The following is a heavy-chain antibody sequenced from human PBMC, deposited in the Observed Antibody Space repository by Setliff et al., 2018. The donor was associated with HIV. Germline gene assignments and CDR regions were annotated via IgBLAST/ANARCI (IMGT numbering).Heavy chain of an antibody. CDR3: ARVFWPYSSSRFDY. Sequence: SVKVSCKASGGTLSNHGIIWVRQAPGQGLQWLGGIIPLFDTKNYAHNFQGRVTITADESTTTAYMELNSLRSEDTAVYYCARVFWPYSSSRFDYWGQGTLVTVSS. CDR2: IIPLFDTK. V-gene: IGHV1-69*13. D-gene: IGHD6-6*01. CDR1: GGTLSNHG. J-gene: IGHJ4*02.